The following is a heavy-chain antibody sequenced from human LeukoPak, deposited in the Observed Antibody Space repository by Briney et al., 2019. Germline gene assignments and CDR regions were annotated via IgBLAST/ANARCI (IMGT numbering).Heavy chain of an antibody. CDR2: ISGYNGNT. V-gene: IGHV1-18*01. J-gene: IGHJ3*02. Sequence: GASVKVSCKASGYTFTTYGISWVRQAPGQGLEWMGWISGYNGNTNYAEKFQGRVTMTTDTSTSIAYMELRSLRSDDTAVYYCARLGVVGATKQGAFDIWGQGTMVTVSS. D-gene: IGHD1-26*01. CDR3: ARLGVVGATKQGAFDI. CDR1: GYTFTTYG.